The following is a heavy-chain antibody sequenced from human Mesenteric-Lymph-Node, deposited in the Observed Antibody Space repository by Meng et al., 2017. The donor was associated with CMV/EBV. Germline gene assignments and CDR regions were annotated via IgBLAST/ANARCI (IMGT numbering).Heavy chain of an antibody. V-gene: IGHV1-58*01. Sequence: SVKVSCKASGFTFTSSAVQWVRQARGQRLEWIGWIVVGSGNTNYAQKFQGRVTMTRDTSTSTVYMELSSLRSEDTAVYYCARAGRRGYCSSTSCYKDAFDIWGQGTMVTVSS. D-gene: IGHD2-2*02. CDR2: IVVGSGNT. CDR3: ARAGRRGYCSSTSCYKDAFDI. J-gene: IGHJ3*02. CDR1: GFTFTSSA.